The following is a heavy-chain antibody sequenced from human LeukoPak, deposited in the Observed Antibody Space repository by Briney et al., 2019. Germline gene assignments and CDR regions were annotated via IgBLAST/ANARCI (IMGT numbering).Heavy chain of an antibody. D-gene: IGHD6-6*01. CDR2: IYWDDDK. CDR1: GFSLSTSGVG. V-gene: IGHV2-5*02. J-gene: IGHJ6*03. CDR3: AHSLTGSSSDYYYYYYMDV. Sequence: SGPTLVKPTQTLTLTCTFSGFSLSTSGVGVGWIRQPPGKALEWLALIYWDDDKRYSPSLKSRLTITKDTSKNQVVLTMTNMDPVDTATYYCAHSLTGSSSDYYYYYYMDVWGKGTTVTVSS.